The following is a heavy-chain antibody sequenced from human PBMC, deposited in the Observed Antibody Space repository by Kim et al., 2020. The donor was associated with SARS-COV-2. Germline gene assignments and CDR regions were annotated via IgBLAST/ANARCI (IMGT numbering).Heavy chain of an antibody. D-gene: IGHD6-19*01. CDR2: IIPIFGTA. Sequence: SVKVSCKASGGTFSSYAISWVRQAPGQGLEWMGGIIPIFGTANYAQKFQGRVTITADESTSTAYMELSSLRSEDTAVYYCASRVVWGIAVAGTDYWGQGTLVTVSS. CDR1: GGTFSSYA. CDR3: ASRVVWGIAVAGTDY. J-gene: IGHJ4*02. V-gene: IGHV1-69*13.